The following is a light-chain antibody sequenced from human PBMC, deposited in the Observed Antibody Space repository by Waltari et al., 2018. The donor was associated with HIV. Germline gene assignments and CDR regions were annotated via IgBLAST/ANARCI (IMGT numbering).Light chain of an antibody. CDR3: SSYTSSSTRA. J-gene: IGLJ2*01. CDR2: EVS. CDR1: SSDVGGYNY. V-gene: IGLV2-14*01. Sequence: QPASVSGSPGQSITISCTGTSSDVGGYNYVSWYQQHPGKAPKLMIYEVSNRPSGVSNRFSGSKSGNTASLTISGLQAEDEADYYCSSYTSSSTRAFGGGTKLTVL.